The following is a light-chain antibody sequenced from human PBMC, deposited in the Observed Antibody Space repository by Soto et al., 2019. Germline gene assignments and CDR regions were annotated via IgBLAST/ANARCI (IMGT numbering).Light chain of an antibody. Sequence: DIQMTQSPSTLSASVGDRVTITCRASQSISSWLAWYQQNPGKAPKLLIYDASNLENGVPSRFSGSGSGTEFTLTISSLQPDDFATYYCQQYNSYLWTFGQGTKVEIK. V-gene: IGKV1-5*01. J-gene: IGKJ1*01. CDR1: QSISSW. CDR3: QQYNSYLWT. CDR2: DAS.